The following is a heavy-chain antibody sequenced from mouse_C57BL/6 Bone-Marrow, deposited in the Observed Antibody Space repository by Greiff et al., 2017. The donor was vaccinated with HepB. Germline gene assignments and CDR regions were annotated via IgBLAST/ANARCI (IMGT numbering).Heavy chain of an antibody. J-gene: IGHJ1*03. CDR2: INPYNGGT. Sequence: VQLQQSGPVLVKPGASVKMSCKASGYTFTDYYMNWVKQSHGKSLEWIGVINPYNGGTSYNQKFKGKATLTVDKSSSTAYMELNSLTSEDSAVYYCAKPYYYGSSYVEWYFDVWGTGTTVTVSS. CDR3: AKPYYYGSSYVEWYFDV. V-gene: IGHV1-19*01. CDR1: GYTFTDYY. D-gene: IGHD1-1*01.